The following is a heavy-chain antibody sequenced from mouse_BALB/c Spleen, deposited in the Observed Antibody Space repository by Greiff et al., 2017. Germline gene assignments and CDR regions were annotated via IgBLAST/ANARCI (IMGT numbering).Heavy chain of an antibody. Sequence: EVKRVESGGGLVKPGGSLKLSCAAFGFHFSSYTMSWVRQTPEKRLERVATISSGGSYTYYPDSVKGRFTIASDNAKTTLYLQMSSLKSEDTAMYYCTRDDVRGDFDYWGQGPTPTASP. CDR3: TRDDVRGDFDY. V-gene: IGHV5-6-4*01. D-gene: IGHD1-1*01. CDR2: ISSGGSYT. CDR1: GFHFSSYT. J-gene: IGHJ2*01.